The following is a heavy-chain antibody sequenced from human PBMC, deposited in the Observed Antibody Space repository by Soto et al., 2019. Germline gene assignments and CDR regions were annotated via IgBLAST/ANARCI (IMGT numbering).Heavy chain of an antibody. Sequence: SETLSPTCAVYGGSFSGYYWSWIRQPPGKGLEWIGEINHSGSTNYNPSLKSRVTISVDTSKNQFSLKLSSVTAADTAVYYCARGHGSGSYSYYYYYYGMDVWGQGTTVTVSS. J-gene: IGHJ6*02. CDR3: ARGHGSGSYSYYYYYYGMDV. D-gene: IGHD3-10*01. V-gene: IGHV4-34*01. CDR2: INHSGST. CDR1: GGSFSGYY.